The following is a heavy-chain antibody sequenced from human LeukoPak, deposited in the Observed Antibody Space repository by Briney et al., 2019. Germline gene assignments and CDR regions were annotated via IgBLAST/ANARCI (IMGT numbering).Heavy chain of an antibody. CDR2: INPNSGGT. Sequence: ASVKVSCKASGYTLTGYYMHWVRQAPGQGLEWMGWINPNSGGTNYAQKFQGRVTMTRDTSISTAYMELSRLRSDDTAVYYCARDTVTTSSPDYWGQGTLVTVSS. D-gene: IGHD4-17*01. J-gene: IGHJ4*02. CDR1: GYTLTGYY. V-gene: IGHV1-2*02. CDR3: ARDTVTTSSPDY.